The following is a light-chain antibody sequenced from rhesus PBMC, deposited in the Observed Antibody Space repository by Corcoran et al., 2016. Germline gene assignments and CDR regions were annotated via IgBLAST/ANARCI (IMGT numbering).Light chain of an antibody. V-gene: IGKV1-33*01. CDR3: QQGYGAPDS. Sequence: DIQMYQSPSSLSASVGDTVTITCRASQVINNALAWYQQRPGKAPKLMIYGASNLKSGVPSRFSCRRAGTECTPTGSSLQPEEFATYYCQQGYGAPDSFGKGTKVEIK. J-gene: IGKJ2*01. CDR2: GAS. CDR1: QVINNA.